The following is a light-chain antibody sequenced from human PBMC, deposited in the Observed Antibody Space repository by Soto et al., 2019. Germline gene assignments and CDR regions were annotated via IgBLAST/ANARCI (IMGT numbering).Light chain of an antibody. CDR2: GAF. V-gene: IGKV1-5*01. CDR1: QIISTW. Sequence: DIQMTQSPSTLSASVGDRVTITCRASQIISTWLAWYQQKPGKAPKPLIYGAFNLEGGVPSRFSGSGSGTEFTLTISSLQPDDFATYYCQQYYHYSGFGQGTKVDIK. J-gene: IGKJ1*01. CDR3: QQYYHYSG.